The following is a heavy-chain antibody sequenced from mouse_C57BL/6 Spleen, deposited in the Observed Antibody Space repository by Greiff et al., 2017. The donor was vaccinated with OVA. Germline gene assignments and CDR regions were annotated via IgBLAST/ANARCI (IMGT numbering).Heavy chain of an antibody. V-gene: IGHV1-53*01. D-gene: IGHD2-3*01. Sequence: QVQLQQPGTELVKPGASVKLSCKASGYTFTSYWMHWVKQRPGQGLEWIGNINPSNGGTNYNEKFKSKATLTVDKSSSPAYMQLSSLTSDDSAVYYCARAPLSPYAMDYWGQGTSVTVSS. CDR2: INPSNGGT. CDR1: GYTFTSYW. J-gene: IGHJ4*01. CDR3: ARAPLSPYAMDY.